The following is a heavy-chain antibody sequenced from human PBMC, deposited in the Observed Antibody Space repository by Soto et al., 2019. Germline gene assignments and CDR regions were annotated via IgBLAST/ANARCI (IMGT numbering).Heavy chain of an antibody. V-gene: IGHV1-8*01. Sequence: ASVKVSCKASGYTFTSYDINWVRQATGQGLEWMGWMNPNSGNTGYAQKFQGRVTMTRNTSISTAYMELSSLRSEDTAVYYCARCCGGDCYGGVYYYYGMDVWGQGTTVTVSS. J-gene: IGHJ6*02. D-gene: IGHD2-21*02. CDR1: GYTFTSYD. CDR2: MNPNSGNT. CDR3: ARCCGGDCYGGVYYYYGMDV.